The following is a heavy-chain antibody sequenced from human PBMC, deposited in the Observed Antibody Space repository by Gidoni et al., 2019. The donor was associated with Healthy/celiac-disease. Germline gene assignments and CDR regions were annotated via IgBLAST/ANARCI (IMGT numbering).Heavy chain of an antibody. CDR1: GFTFSSYS. Sequence: EVQLVESGGGLVKPGGSLRLSCAASGFTFSSYSMNWVRQAPGKGLEWVSSISSSSSYIYYADSVKGRFTISRDNAKNSLYLQMNSLRAEDTAVYYCARDREGVVVPQREDWFDPWGQGTLVTVSS. J-gene: IGHJ5*02. D-gene: IGHD2-2*01. CDR3: ARDREGVVVPQREDWFDP. CDR2: ISSSSSYI. V-gene: IGHV3-21*01.